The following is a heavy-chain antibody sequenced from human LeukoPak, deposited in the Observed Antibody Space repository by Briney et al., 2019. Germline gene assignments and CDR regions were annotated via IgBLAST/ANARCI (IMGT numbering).Heavy chain of an antibody. CDR2: ISSSGTTI. CDR1: GFTFDKYE. CDR3: ASDKGSWNLDY. D-gene: IGHD6-13*01. J-gene: IGHJ4*02. V-gene: IGHV3-48*03. Sequence: PGGSLRLSCAASGFTFDKYEMNWVRQAPGRGLEWLSYISSSGTTIYYADSVKGRFTVSRDNAKSSVYLQMNRLRAEDTAVYYCASDKGSWNLDYWGQGTLVTVSS.